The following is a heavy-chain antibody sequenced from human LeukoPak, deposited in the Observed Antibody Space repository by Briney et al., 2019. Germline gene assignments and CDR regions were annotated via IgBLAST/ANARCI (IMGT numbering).Heavy chain of an antibody. Sequence: ASVTVSCKASGYTFTGYYMHWVRQAPGQGLEWMGWINPNSGGTNYAQKFQGRVTMTRDTSISTAYMELSRLRSDDTAVYYCARASIAARRFDYWGQGTLVTVSS. V-gene: IGHV1-2*02. CDR2: INPNSGGT. J-gene: IGHJ4*02. CDR3: ARASIAARRFDY. D-gene: IGHD6-6*01. CDR1: GYTFTGYY.